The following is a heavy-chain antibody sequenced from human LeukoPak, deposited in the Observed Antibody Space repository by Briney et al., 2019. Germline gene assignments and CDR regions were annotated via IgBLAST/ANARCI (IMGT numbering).Heavy chain of an antibody. V-gene: IGHV3-7*01. CDR2: IKQDGSEK. J-gene: IGHJ6*02. CDR1: GFTSGSYW. D-gene: IGHD3-10*01. Sequence: GGSLRLSCAASGFTSGSYWMSWVRQAPGKGLEWVANIKQDGSEKYYVDSVKGRFTISRDNAKNSLYLQMNSLRVEDTAVYYCARVLYYYGSGSYVFRTPPTNGMDVWGQGTTVTVSS. CDR3: ARVLYYYGSGSYVFRTPPTNGMDV.